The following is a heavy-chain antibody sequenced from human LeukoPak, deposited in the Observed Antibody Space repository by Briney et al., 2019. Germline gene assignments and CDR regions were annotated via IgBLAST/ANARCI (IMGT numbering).Heavy chain of an antibody. CDR1: GGSFSGYY. CDR3: ARGAPMVRGAPQPNWFDP. D-gene: IGHD3-10*01. CDR2: INHSGST. V-gene: IGHV4-34*01. J-gene: IGHJ5*02. Sequence: SETLSLTCAVYGGSFSGYYWSWIRQPPGKGLEWIGEINHSGSTNYNPSLKSRVTISVDTSKNQFPLKLSSVTAADTAVYYCARGAPMVRGAPQPNWFDPWGQGTLVTVSP.